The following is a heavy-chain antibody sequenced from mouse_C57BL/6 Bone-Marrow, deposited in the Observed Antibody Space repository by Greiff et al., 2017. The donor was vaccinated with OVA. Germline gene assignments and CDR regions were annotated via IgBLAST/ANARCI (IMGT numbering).Heavy chain of an antibody. J-gene: IGHJ2*01. CDR3: ARMTTVERVFYYFDY. CDR2: ISSGGSYT. CDR1: GFTFSSYG. V-gene: IGHV5-6*01. Sequence: EVNVVESGGDLVKPGGSLKLSCAASGFTFSSYGMSWVRQTPDKRLEWVATISSGGSYTYYPDSVKGRFTLSRDNATSTLYMQMSSLKSEDTAMYYCARMTTVERVFYYFDYWGQGTTLTVSS. D-gene: IGHD1-1*01.